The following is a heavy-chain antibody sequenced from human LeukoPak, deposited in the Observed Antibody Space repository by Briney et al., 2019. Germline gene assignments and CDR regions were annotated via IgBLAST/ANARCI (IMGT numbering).Heavy chain of an antibody. V-gene: IGHV4-38-2*02. CDR1: GYSISSGYY. CDR2: IYHSGST. Sequence: SETLSLTCTVSGYSISSGYYWGWIRQPPGKGLEWIGSIYHSGSTYYNPSLKSRVTISVDKSKNQLSLNLSSVTAADTAVYYCARETKLMGYSSGLGFNYWGQGTLVTVSS. D-gene: IGHD6-19*01. CDR3: ARETKLMGYSSGLGFNY. J-gene: IGHJ4*02.